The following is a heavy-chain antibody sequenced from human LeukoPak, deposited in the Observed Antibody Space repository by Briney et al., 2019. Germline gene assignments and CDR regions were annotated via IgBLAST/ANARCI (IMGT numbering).Heavy chain of an antibody. CDR3: ARVAWPDSFDI. J-gene: IGHJ3*02. Sequence: PGGSLRLSCAASGFTFSSYAMSWVRQAPGKGLEWVSTIRSGSDNTYYADSVKGRFTVSRDNSNNTLFLQMNSLRAEDTAVYYCARVAWPDSFDIWGQGTMVTVSS. CDR1: GFTFSSYA. CDR2: IRSGSDNT. D-gene: IGHD5-24*01. V-gene: IGHV3-23*01.